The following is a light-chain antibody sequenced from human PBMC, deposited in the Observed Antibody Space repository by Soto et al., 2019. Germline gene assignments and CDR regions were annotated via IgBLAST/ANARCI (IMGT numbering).Light chain of an antibody. Sequence: QSVLTQPPSASGSPGQSVTISCTGTSSDVGAYNSVSWYQHYPGTAPKLLIYEVNKRPSGVPDRFSGSKSGNTASLTVSGLQAEDDADYYCSSYAGATNLVFGGGTKLTVL. J-gene: IGLJ2*01. CDR1: SSDVGAYNS. V-gene: IGLV2-8*01. CDR3: SSYAGATNLV. CDR2: EVN.